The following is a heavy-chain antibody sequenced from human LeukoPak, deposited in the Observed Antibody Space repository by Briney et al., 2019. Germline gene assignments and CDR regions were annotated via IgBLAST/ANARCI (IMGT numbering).Heavy chain of an antibody. CDR1: GYTFTGYY. J-gene: IGHJ2*01. CDR2: INPNSGGT. Sequence: RASVTVSCKASGYTFTGYYMHWVRQAPGQGVEWMGWINPNSGGTNYSQKFQGRVTMTRDTSISTAYMELSRLRSDDTAVYYCASFGDYGDYEVEHWYFDLWGRGTLVTVSS. V-gene: IGHV1-2*02. CDR3: ASFGDYGDYEVEHWYFDL. D-gene: IGHD4-17*01.